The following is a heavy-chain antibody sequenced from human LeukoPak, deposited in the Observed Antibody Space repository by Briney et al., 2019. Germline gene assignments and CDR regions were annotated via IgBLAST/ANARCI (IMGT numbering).Heavy chain of an antibody. J-gene: IGHJ4*02. CDR1: GYTLTELS. Sequence: ASVKVSCKVSGYTLTELSMHWVRQAPRKGLEWMGGFDPEDGETIYAQKFQGRVTMTEDTSTDTAYMELSSLRSEDTAVYYCATALGGSFLIFDYWGQGTLVTISS. CDR3: ATALGGSFLIFDY. D-gene: IGHD1-26*01. V-gene: IGHV1-24*01. CDR2: FDPEDGET.